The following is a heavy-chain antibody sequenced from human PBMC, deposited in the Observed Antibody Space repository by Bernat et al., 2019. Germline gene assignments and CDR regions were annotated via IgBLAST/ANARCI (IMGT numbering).Heavy chain of an antibody. D-gene: IGHD2-15*01. J-gene: IGHJ1*01. CDR2: INAGNGNT. V-gene: IGHV1-3*01. CDR1: GYTFTSYA. Sequence: QVQLVQSGAEVKKPGASVKVSCKASGYTFTSYAMHWVRQAPGQRLEWMGWINAGNGNTKYSQKFQGRVTITRDTSASTAYMELSSLRSEDTAVYYCARGGYCSGGSCPGGEYFQHWGQGTVLTVSS. CDR3: ARGGYCSGGSCPGGEYFQH.